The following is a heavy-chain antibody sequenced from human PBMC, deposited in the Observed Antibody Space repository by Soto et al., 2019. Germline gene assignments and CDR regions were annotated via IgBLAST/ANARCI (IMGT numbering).Heavy chain of an antibody. Sequence: SETLSLTCTVAGCSLSSYYWSWLRPPPGKGLEWIGYIYYSGSTNYNPSLKSRVTISVDTSKNQFSLKLSSVTAADTAVYYCARTPGIAAAGTFDYWGQGTLVTVSS. CDR3: ARTPGIAAAGTFDY. J-gene: IGHJ4*02. CDR1: GCSLSSYY. CDR2: IYYSGST. D-gene: IGHD6-13*01. V-gene: IGHV4-59*08.